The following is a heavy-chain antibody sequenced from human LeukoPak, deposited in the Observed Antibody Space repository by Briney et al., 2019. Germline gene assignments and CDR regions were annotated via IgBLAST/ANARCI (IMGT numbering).Heavy chain of an antibody. D-gene: IGHD3-10*01. CDR2: ISGSGGTT. CDR1: GFTFSSYA. V-gene: IGHV3-23*01. J-gene: IGHJ4*02. Sequence: GGSLRLSCAASGFTFSSYAMSWVRQVPGKGLEWVSGISGSGGTTYYADSVKGRFTISRDNSKNTLYLQMNSLRAEDTAVYYCARVLAMVRGVIDYWGQGTLVTVSS. CDR3: ARVLAMVRGVIDY.